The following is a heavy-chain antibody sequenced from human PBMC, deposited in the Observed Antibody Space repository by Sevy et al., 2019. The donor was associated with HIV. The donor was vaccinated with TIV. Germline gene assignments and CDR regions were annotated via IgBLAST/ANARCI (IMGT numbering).Heavy chain of an antibody. Sequence: GGSLRLSCAASGFTFSDYYMSWIRQAPGKGLEWVSYISSSGSTIYYADSVKGRFTISRDNAKNSLYLQMNSLRAEDTAVYYCARDRFLSGESWFDPWGQGTLVTVSS. CDR2: ISSSGSTI. CDR1: GFTFSDYY. V-gene: IGHV3-11*01. D-gene: IGHD3-3*01. CDR3: ARDRFLSGESWFDP. J-gene: IGHJ5*02.